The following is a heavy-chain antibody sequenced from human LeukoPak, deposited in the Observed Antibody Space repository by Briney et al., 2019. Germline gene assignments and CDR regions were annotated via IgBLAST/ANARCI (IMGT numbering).Heavy chain of an antibody. J-gene: IGHJ4*02. D-gene: IGHD1-26*01. CDR2: MNPNSGNT. Sequence: ASVKVSCKTSGYTFPSYDINWVRQATGQGLEWMGWMNPNSGNTGYTQKFQGRVTISRNTSITTAYMELSSLRPEDTGVYYCARGPKWTGSYYYFDYWGQGTLVTVSS. CDR1: GYTFPSYD. CDR3: ARGPKWTGSYYYFDY. V-gene: IGHV1-8*01.